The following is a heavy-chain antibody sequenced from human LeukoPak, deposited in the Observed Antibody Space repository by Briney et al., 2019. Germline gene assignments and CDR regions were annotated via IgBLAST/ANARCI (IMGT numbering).Heavy chain of an antibody. CDR1: GYTFTGYY. J-gene: IGHJ3*02. D-gene: IGHD4-17*01. V-gene: IGHV1-2*02. CDR3: ARDLIYGDYAFDI. Sequence: ASVKVSCKASGYTFTGYYMHWVRQAPGQGLEWMGWINPNSGGTNYAQKFQGRVTMTRDTSNSTAYMELSRLRSDDTAVYYCARDLIYGDYAFDIWGQGTMVTVSS. CDR2: INPNSGGT.